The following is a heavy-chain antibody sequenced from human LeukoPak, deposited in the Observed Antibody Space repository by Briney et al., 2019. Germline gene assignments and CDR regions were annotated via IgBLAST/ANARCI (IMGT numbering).Heavy chain of an antibody. CDR2: IKTKSDGGTT. J-gene: IGHJ5*02. CDR3: IIGPKVTAMNT. Sequence: PGGSLRLSCAASGFTFNKAWMTWVRQAPGKGLEWVGRIKTKSDGGTTEYAAPAKGRFTISRDDSKNTLYLQMNSLKNEDTAVYYCIIGPKVTAMNTWGQGTLVTVSS. CDR1: GFTFNKAW. D-gene: IGHD2-21*02. V-gene: IGHV3-15*01.